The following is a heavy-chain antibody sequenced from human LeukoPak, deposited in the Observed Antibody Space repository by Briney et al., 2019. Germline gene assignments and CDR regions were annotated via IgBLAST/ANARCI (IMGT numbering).Heavy chain of an antibody. J-gene: IGHJ3*02. Sequence: PGGSLRLSCAASGFTFSIYSMNWVRQAPGKGLEWVSYISQSSSTIYYADSVKGRFTISRDNAKSSLYLQMNSLRGEDTAVYYCARCFDIWGQGTMVTVSS. CDR2: ISQSSSTI. CDR3: ARCFDI. CDR1: GFTFSIYS. V-gene: IGHV3-48*01.